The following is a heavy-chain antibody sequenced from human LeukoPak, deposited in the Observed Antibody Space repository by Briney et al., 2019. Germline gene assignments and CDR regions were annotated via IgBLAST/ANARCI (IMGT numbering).Heavy chain of an antibody. J-gene: IGHJ4*02. CDR1: GGSISSYF. CDR2: VYYTGST. Sequence: SETLSLTCTVSGGSISSYFWSWLRQPPGKGLEWIGYVYYTGSTNYNPSLESRVTISVDTSKNQFSLKLSSVTAADTAVYYCARRGSSWYNDYWGQGTLVTVSS. D-gene: IGHD6-13*01. V-gene: IGHV4-59*08. CDR3: ARRGSSWYNDY.